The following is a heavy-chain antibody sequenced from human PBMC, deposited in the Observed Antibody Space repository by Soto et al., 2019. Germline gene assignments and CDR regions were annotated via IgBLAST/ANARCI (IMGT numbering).Heavy chain of an antibody. CDR3: ARDYSLYSSYYYYGMDV. J-gene: IGHJ6*02. Sequence: GGSLRLSCAASGFTFSSYSMNWVRQAPGKGLEWVSYISSSSSTIYYADSVKGRFTISRDNAKNSLYLQMNSLRDEDTAVYYCARDYSLYSSYYYYGMDVWGQGTTVTVSS. CDR1: GFTFSSYS. D-gene: IGHD3-16*01. V-gene: IGHV3-48*02. CDR2: ISSSSSTI.